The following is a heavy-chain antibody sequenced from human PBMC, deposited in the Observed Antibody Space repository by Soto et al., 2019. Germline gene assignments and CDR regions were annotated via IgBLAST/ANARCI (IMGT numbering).Heavy chain of an antibody. CDR3: ARLPKRSLVTA. Sequence: LRLSCVASGFRFSDHSMTWVRQSPGKGLQWISYISSSSDNIYYAESVRGRFTVSRDNAKKALFLEMNSQRDDDTATYSCARLPKRSLVTAWGQGTRVTISS. D-gene: IGHD2-21*02. J-gene: IGHJ4*02. CDR2: ISSSSDNI. CDR1: GFRFSDHS. V-gene: IGHV3-48*02.